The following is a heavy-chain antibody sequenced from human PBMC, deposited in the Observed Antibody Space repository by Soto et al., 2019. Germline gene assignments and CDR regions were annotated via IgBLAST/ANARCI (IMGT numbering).Heavy chain of an antibody. D-gene: IGHD3-22*01. Sequence: QVQLVQSGAEVKKPGASVKVSCKASGYTFTSYAMHWVRQAPGHRLEWMGWINAGNGNTKYSQKFQGRVTITRDTSASTAYMELSSLRSEDTAVYYWARGHYYDSSGYYLYWGQGTLVTVSS. CDR1: GYTFTSYA. CDR3: ARGHYYDSSGYYLY. CDR2: INAGNGNT. V-gene: IGHV1-3*01. J-gene: IGHJ4*02.